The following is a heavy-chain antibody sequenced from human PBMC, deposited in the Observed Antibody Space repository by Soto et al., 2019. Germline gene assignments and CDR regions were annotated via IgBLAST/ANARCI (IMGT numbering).Heavy chain of an antibody. CDR2: ISYDGSNK. CDR3: AKRYYYDSSGYYPFDY. D-gene: IGHD3-22*01. Sequence: GGSLRLSCAASGFTFSSYGMHWVRQAPGKGLEWVAVISYDGSNKYYADSVKGRFTISRDNSKNTLYLQMNSLRAEDTAVYYCAKRYYYDSSGYYPFDYWGQGTLVTVSS. CDR1: GFTFSSYG. V-gene: IGHV3-30*18. J-gene: IGHJ4*02.